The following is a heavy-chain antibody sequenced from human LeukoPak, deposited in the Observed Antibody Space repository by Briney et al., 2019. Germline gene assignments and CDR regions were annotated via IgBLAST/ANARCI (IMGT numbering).Heavy chain of an antibody. CDR2: IYYSGST. CDR3: ASYSYGSAVFDH. J-gene: IGHJ4*02. D-gene: IGHD5-18*01. V-gene: IGHV4-59*08. CDR1: GGSISRYY. Sequence: SETLSLTCTVSGGSISRYYWSWIRQPPGKGLEWIGYIYYSGSTNYNPSLKSRVTISVDTSKNQFSLKLSSVTAADTAVYYCASYSYGSAVFDHWGQGTLVTVSS.